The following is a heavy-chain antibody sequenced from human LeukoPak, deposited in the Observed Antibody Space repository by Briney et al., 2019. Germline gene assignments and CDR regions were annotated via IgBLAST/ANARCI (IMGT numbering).Heavy chain of an antibody. CDR1: GYTFTGQF. J-gene: IGHJ4*02. CDR2: IDPPSGAP. V-gene: IGHV1-2*02. D-gene: IGHD6-19*01. CDR3: ARSGFSTGFYLDF. Sequence: ASVKVSCKASGYTFTGQFIHWLRQAPGQGLEWMGWIDPPSGAPHYAPKFQDRVTMTRDTSIATAYLEVHRPKSDDTAVYYCARSGFSTGFYLDFWGQGTLISVSS.